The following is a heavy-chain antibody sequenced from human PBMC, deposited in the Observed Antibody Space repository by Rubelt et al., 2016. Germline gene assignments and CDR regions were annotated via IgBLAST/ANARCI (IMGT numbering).Heavy chain of an antibody. Sequence: QVQLQESGPGLVKPSETLSLTCTVSGGSVSSGSYYWSWIRQPPGKGLEWIGYIYYRGSTNYNPSLKSRVTISVDTSKNQFSLKLGSVTAAVTAVDYCSRGVRSRLVMSFDYGGQGTLVTVSS. CDR2: IYYRGST. CDR3: SRGVRSRLVMSFDY. CDR1: GGSVSSGSYY. V-gene: IGHV4-61*01. D-gene: IGHD2-21*01. J-gene: IGHJ4*02.